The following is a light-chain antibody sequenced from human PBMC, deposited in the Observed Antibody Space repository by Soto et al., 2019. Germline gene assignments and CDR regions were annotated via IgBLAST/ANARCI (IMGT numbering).Light chain of an antibody. CDR2: DAS. Sequence: DIQMTQSPSSLSASVGDRVTITCQASQDISNYLNWYQQKPGKAPKLLIYDASNVETGVPSRFSGSGSGTDFTFTISSLQPEDIATYYWQQYANLPRTFGGGTKVEIK. V-gene: IGKV1-33*01. J-gene: IGKJ4*01. CDR3: QQYANLPRT. CDR1: QDISNY.